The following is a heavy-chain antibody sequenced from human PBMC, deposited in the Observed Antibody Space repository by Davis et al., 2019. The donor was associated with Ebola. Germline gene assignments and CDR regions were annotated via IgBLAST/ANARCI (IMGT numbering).Heavy chain of an antibody. J-gene: IGHJ4*02. CDR2: IKSKTDGGTT. CDR1: GFTFSNAW. Sequence: GESLKISCAASGFTFSNAWMSWVRQAPGKGLEWVGRIKSKTDGGTTDYAAPVKGRFTISRDDSKNTLYLQMNSLKTEDTAVYYCTTAVPIFGPIFYFDYWGQGTLVTVSS. D-gene: IGHD3-3*01. V-gene: IGHV3-15*01. CDR3: TTAVPIFGPIFYFDY.